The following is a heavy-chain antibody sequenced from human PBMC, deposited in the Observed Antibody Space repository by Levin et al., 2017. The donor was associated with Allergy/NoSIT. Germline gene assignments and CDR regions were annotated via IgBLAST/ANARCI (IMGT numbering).Heavy chain of an antibody. CDR3: AKDESSSWYWVGAFDI. D-gene: IGHD6-13*01. CDR1: GFTFSSYG. Sequence: PGGSLRLSCAASGFTFSSYGMHWVRQAPGKGLEWVAVISYDGSNKYYADSVKGRFTISRDNSKNTLYLQMNSLRAEDTAVYYCAKDESSSWYWVGAFDIWGQGTMVTVSS. J-gene: IGHJ3*02. V-gene: IGHV3-30*18. CDR2: ISYDGSNK.